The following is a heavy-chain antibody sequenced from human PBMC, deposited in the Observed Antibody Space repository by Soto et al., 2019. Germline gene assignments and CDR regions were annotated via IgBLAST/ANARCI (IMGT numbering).Heavy chain of an antibody. V-gene: IGHV4-4*02. Sequence: SETLSLTCAVSGASISSGNWWTWVRQTPQRGLEYIGEIFHDGTANYYPSFERRVAISVETSKNQFSLKLTSVTAADTAIYFCARLVYDTRLNYMYFDFWGQGALVTVSS. D-gene: IGHD3-10*01. CDR1: GASISSGNW. CDR3: ARLVYDTRLNYMYFDF. CDR2: IFHDGTA. J-gene: IGHJ4*02.